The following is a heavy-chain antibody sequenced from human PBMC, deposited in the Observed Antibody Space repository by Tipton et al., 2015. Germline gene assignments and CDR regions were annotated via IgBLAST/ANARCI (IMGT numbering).Heavy chain of an antibody. D-gene: IGHD3-10*01. Sequence: LRLSCSVSGGSVSSANYYWSWIRQPPGKGLECIGYIYYTGSTHYNPSLKSRVTISVDTSKSQFFLKLSSVTAADTAVYYCARFRYYGSESERGYFHGLDVWGQGTTVTVSS. CDR2: IYYTGST. J-gene: IGHJ6*02. CDR1: GGSVSSANYY. V-gene: IGHV4-61*01. CDR3: ARFRYYGSESERGYFHGLDV.